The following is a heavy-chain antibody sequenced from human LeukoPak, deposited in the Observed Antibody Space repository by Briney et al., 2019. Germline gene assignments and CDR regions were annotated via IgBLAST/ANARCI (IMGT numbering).Heavy chain of an antibody. CDR2: ISAYNGNT. D-gene: IGHD3-9*01. CDR3: ARDSPPLRYFDWLLSSYYFDY. V-gene: IGHV1-18*01. J-gene: IGHJ4*02. Sequence: ASVKVSCKASGYTFTSYGISWVRQAPGQGLEWMGWISAYNGNTNYAQKLQGRVTMTTDTSTSTAYMELRSLGSDDTAVYYCARDSPPLRYFDWLLSSYYFDYWGQGTLVTVSS. CDR1: GYTFTSYG.